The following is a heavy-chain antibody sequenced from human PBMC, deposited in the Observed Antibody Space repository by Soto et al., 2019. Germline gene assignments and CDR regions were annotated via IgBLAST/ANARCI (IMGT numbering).Heavy chain of an antibody. CDR2: INYSGST. J-gene: IGHJ4*02. CDR1: GGSFSGYY. V-gene: IGHV4-34*09. CDR3: ARGVTLVRGVIHTPYFDY. Sequence: SETLSLTCAVYGGSFSGYYWSWIRQPPGKGLEWIGYINYSGSTYYNPSLKSRVTISVDTSKNQYSLKLSSVTAADTAVYYCARGVTLVRGVIHTPYFDYWGQGALVTVSS. D-gene: IGHD3-10*01.